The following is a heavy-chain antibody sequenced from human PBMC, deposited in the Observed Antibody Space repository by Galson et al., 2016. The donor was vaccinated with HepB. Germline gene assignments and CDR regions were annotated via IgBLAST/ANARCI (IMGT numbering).Heavy chain of an antibody. J-gene: IGHJ4*02. D-gene: IGHD6-13*01. CDR3: ARHAMRATAAGPGYFDF. Sequence: ETLSLTCYVSGGSIRSNRYYWGWIRQPPGKGLEWIGSIYNSGTTYYSPSLKSRILMSVDPSNNHFSLKLRSVTAPDTAVYYCARHAMRATAAGPGYFDFWGQGKPVTVSS. CDR1: GGSIRSNRYY. CDR2: IYNSGTT. V-gene: IGHV4-39*01.